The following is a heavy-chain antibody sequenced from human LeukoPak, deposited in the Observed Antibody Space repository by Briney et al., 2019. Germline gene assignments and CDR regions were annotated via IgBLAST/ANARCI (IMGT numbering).Heavy chain of an antibody. CDR1: GGSISSYY. Sequence: SETLSLTCTVSGGSISSYYWSWIRQPPGKGLEWIGYIYYSGSTNCNPSLKSRVTISVDTSKNQFSLKLSSVTAADTAVYYCARSYSSSSYFDYWGQGTLVTVSS. V-gene: IGHV4-59*01. CDR2: IYYSGST. D-gene: IGHD6-13*01. CDR3: ARSYSSSSYFDY. J-gene: IGHJ4*02.